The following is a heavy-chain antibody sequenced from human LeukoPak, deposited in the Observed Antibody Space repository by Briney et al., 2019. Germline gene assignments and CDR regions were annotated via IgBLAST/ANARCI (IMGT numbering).Heavy chain of an antibody. CDR1: GGSISSSSFS. Sequence: PSETLSLTCTVSGGSISSSSFSWGWIRQPPGEGLEWIGTIYYSGSSYYNPSLKSRVTIFVDTSKNQFSLKLSSVTAADTAVYYCARAPRSHSSSSVDYWGQGTLVTVSS. D-gene: IGHD6-6*01. CDR3: ARAPRSHSSSSVDY. J-gene: IGHJ4*02. V-gene: IGHV4-39*01. CDR2: IYYSGSS.